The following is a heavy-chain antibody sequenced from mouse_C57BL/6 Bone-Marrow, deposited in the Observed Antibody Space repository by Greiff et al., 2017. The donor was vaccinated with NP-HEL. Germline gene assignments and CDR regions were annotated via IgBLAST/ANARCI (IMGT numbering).Heavy chain of an antibody. D-gene: IGHD1-1*01. V-gene: IGHV1-26*01. CDR1: GYTFTDYY. J-gene: IGHJ1*03. CDR2: INPNNGGT. CDR3: AKIPTVVAHWYFDV. Sequence: EVQLQQSGPELVKPGASVKISCKASGYTFTDYYMNWVKQSHGKSLEWIGDINPNNGGTSYNQKFKGKATLTVDKSSSTAYMELRSLTSEDSAVYDCAKIPTVVAHWYFDVWGTGTTVTVSS.